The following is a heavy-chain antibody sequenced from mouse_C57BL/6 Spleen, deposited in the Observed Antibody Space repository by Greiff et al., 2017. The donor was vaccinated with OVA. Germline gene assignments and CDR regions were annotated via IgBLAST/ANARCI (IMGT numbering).Heavy chain of an antibody. CDR3: TSHYYYGSSYDY. V-gene: IGHV1-15*01. CDR2: IDPETGGT. CDR1: GYTFTDYE. J-gene: IGHJ2*01. Sequence: VQLQQSGAELVRPGASVTLSCKASGYTFTDYEMHWLKQTPVHGLEWIGAIDPETGGTAYNQKFKGKAILTADKSSSTAYMELSSLTSEDSAVYYCTSHYYYGSSYDYWGQGTTLTVSS. D-gene: IGHD1-1*01.